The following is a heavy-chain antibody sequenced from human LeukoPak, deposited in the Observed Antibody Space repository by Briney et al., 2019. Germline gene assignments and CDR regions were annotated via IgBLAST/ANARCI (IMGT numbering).Heavy chain of an antibody. V-gene: IGHV1-69*04. CDR1: GGTFSSYA. J-gene: IGHJ6*02. Sequence: SVKVSCKASGGTFSSYAISWVRQAPGQGLERMGRIIPILGIANYAQKFQGRVTITADKSTSTAYMELSSLRSEDTAVYYCARGRIAAAQHYYYYGMDVWGQGTTVTVSS. CDR2: IIPILGIA. CDR3: ARGRIAAAQHYYYYGMDV. D-gene: IGHD6-13*01.